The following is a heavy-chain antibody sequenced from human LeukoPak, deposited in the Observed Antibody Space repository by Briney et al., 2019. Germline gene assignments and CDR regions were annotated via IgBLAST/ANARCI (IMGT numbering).Heavy chain of an antibody. Sequence: PGGSLRLSCAASGFTFSSYWVWWVRQAPGKGLEWVANINQDGSGKHYVDSVKGRFTISRDNAKNSLYLQMNSLRAEDTAFYYCARRRITMVRGVIRTPFDYWGQGTLVTVSS. CDR2: INQDGSGK. D-gene: IGHD3-10*01. J-gene: IGHJ4*02. CDR1: GFTFSSYW. V-gene: IGHV3-7*01. CDR3: ARRRITMVRGVIRTPFDY.